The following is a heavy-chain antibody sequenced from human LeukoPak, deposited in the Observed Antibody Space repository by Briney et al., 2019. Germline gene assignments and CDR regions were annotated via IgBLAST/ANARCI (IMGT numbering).Heavy chain of an antibody. CDR1: GFTFSSYG. Sequence: GGSLRLSCAASGFTFSSYGMHWVRQAPGKGLEWVAFIRYDGGNKYYPDSVKGRFTISRDNSKNTLYLQMNSLRAADTAMYYCAKSKQQLVDYYYCGMDVWGQGTTVTVSS. V-gene: IGHV3-30*02. D-gene: IGHD6-13*01. CDR2: IRYDGGNK. J-gene: IGHJ6*02. CDR3: AKSKQQLVDYYYCGMDV.